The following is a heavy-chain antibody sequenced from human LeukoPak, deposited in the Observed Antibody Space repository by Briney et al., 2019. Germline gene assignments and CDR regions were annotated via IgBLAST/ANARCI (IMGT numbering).Heavy chain of an antibody. Sequence: PSETLSLTCTVSGGSLSSYYWSWIRQPPGKGLEWIGYIYYSGSTNYNPSLKSRVTISVDTSKNQFSLKLSSVTAADTAVYYCVRHLAVAVSYFDYWGQGTLVTVSS. CDR3: VRHLAVAVSYFDY. D-gene: IGHD6-19*01. V-gene: IGHV4-59*08. CDR2: IYYSGST. J-gene: IGHJ4*02. CDR1: GGSLSSYY.